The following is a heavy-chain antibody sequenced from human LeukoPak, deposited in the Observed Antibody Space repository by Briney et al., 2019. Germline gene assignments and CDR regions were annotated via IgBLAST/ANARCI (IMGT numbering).Heavy chain of an antibody. CDR1: GFTFSSYG. CDR2: ISYDGSNK. V-gene: IGHV3-30*03. Sequence: PGGSLRLSCAASGFTFSSYGMHWVRQAPGKGLEWVAVISYDGSNKYYADSVKGRFTISRDNSKNTLYLQMNSLRAEDTAVYYCARDSGHSSGWPDSYYYYMDVWGKGTTVTISS. D-gene: IGHD6-19*01. J-gene: IGHJ6*03. CDR3: ARDSGHSSGWPDSYYYYMDV.